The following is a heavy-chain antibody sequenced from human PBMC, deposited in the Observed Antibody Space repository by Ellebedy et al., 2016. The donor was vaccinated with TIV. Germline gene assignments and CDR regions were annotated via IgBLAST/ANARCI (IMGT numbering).Heavy chain of an antibody. J-gene: IGHJ4*02. D-gene: IGHD3-10*01. CDR3: TRGPSGGYFDY. CDR1: GYIFTDYY. Sequence: AASVKVSCKVSGYIFTDYYIHWFQQAPGQEFEWMGWINPNNGGTNYAQKFQDRVTMTRDTTISTVYMDLSRLTSDDPAVYYCTRGPSGGYFDYWGKGTLVPVSS. CDR2: INPNNGGT. V-gene: IGHV1-2*02.